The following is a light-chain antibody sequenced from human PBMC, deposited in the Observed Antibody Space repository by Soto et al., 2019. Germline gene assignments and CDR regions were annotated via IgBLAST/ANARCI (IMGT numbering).Light chain of an antibody. CDR3: QQSYSLPRT. J-gene: IGKJ3*01. V-gene: IGKV1-39*01. CDR1: QSISDY. Sequence: DIQMTQSPSSLSASVGDRVAITCRSSQSISDYLNWYQQKPGKALKLVIYGASNLQSGVPPRFIGSGSGSEFTLTISGLQPDDFAIYFCQQSYSLPRTFGPGTKVDV. CDR2: GAS.